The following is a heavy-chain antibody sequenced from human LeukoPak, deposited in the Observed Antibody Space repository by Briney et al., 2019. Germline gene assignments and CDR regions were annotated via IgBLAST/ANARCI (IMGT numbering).Heavy chain of an antibody. D-gene: IGHD3-22*01. V-gene: IGHV3-9*03. CDR1: GFTFDDYA. J-gene: IGHJ4*02. CDR3: AKGSDSSGSLWGYFDY. Sequence: GGSLRLSCAASGFTFDDYAMHWVRQAPGKGLEWVSGISWNSGSIGYADSVKGRFTISRDNAKNSLYLQMNSLRAEDMALYYCAKGSDSSGSLWGYFDYWGQGTLVTVSP. CDR2: ISWNSGSI.